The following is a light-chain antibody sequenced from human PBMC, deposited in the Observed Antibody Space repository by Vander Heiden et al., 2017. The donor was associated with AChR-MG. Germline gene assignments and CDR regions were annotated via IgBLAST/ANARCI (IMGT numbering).Light chain of an antibody. Sequence: DVRVTQSPSSLSASVGDRVTITCQASQDIDNHLNWYEQKPGKAPKLLIYDASNVQTGVPSRFSGSGYGTDFTLTITSLQPEDIGTYYCQQVDNLHTFGGGTKVEI. CDR1: QDIDNH. J-gene: IGKJ4*01. V-gene: IGKV1-33*01. CDR2: DAS. CDR3: QQVDNLHT.